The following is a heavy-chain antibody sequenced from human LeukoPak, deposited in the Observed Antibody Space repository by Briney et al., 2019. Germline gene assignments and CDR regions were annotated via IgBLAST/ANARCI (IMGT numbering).Heavy chain of an antibody. J-gene: IGHJ5*02. D-gene: IGHD2-2*01. V-gene: IGHV1-2*02. Sequence: VKVSCKASGYTFTGYYMHWVRQAPGQGLEWMGWINPNSGGTNYAQKFQGRVTMTRDTSISTAYMELSRLRSDDTAVYYCARDQYCSSTSCANNWFDPWGQGTLVTVSS. CDR3: ARDQYCSSTSCANNWFDP. CDR1: GYTFTGYY. CDR2: INPNSGGT.